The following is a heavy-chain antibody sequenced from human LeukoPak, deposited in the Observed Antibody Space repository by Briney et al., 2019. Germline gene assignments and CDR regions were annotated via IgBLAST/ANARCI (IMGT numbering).Heavy chain of an antibody. CDR3: ARERPTVANENLYYYYYMDV. CDR1: GFTFSDYY. CDR2: ISSSGSTI. D-gene: IGHD4-23*01. J-gene: IGHJ6*03. V-gene: IGHV3-11*01. Sequence: GGSLRLSCAASGFTFSDYYMSWIRQAPGKGLEWVSYISSSGSTIYYADSVKGRFTISRDNAKNSLYLQMNSLRAEDTAVYYCARERPTVANENLYYYYYMDVWGKGTTVTVSS.